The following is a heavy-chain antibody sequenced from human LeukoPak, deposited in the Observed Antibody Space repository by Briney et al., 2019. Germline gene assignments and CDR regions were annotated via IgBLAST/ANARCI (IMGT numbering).Heavy chain of an antibody. CDR2: IKSDGSIT. CDR3: ARDGSSWSNWLDP. Sequence: GGSLRLSCAASGFXFSSYWMHWVRQAPGKGLVWVSRIKSDGSITSHADFVKGRFTISRDNAKNTLYLQMNSLRAEDTGLYYCARDGSSWSNWLDPWGQGTLVTVSS. CDR1: GFXFSSYW. V-gene: IGHV3-74*01. D-gene: IGHD6-13*01. J-gene: IGHJ5*02.